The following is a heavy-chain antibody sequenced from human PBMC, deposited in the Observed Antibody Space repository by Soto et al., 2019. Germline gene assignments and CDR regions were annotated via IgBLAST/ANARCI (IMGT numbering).Heavy chain of an antibody. Sequence: ASVKVSCKASGYTFTSYAMHWVRQAPGQRLEWMGWINAGNGNTKYSQKFQGRVTITRDTSASTAYMELSSLRSEDTAVYYCAAYAVSGSVGQGVVHSDHGGLVTDS. CDR3: AAYAVSGSVGQGVVHSDHGGLVTDS. CDR2: INAGNGNT. D-gene: IGHD6-19*01. CDR1: GYTFTSYA. V-gene: IGHV1-3*01. J-gene: IGHJ5*01.